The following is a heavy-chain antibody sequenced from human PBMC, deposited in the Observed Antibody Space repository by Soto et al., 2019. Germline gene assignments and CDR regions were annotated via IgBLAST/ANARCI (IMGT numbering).Heavy chain of an antibody. CDR2: IWYDGSNK. J-gene: IGHJ4*02. D-gene: IGHD2-21*02. V-gene: IGHV3-33*01. Sequence: GGSLRLSCAASGFTFSSYGMHWVRQAPGKGLEWVAVIWYDGSNKYYADSVKGRFTISRDNSKNTLYLQMNSLRAEDTAVYYCARAPLVTATSIDYWGQGTLVTVSS. CDR3: ARAPLVTATSIDY. CDR1: GFTFSSYG.